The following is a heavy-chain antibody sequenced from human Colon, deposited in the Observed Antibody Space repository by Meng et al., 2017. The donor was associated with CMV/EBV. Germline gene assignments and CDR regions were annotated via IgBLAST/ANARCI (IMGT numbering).Heavy chain of an antibody. Sequence: GGSLRLSCAASGFSFSDCYMTWIRQAPGKGLEWVSYISGSGSTIYHADSVKGRFTISRDNTQSSLYLQMNSLRAEDTAVYFCARDQGYCSSSTSCYYYGMDVWGQGTAVTVSS. J-gene: IGHJ6*02. D-gene: IGHD2-2*01. V-gene: IGHV3-11*04. CDR3: ARDQGYCSSSTSCYYYGMDV. CDR2: ISGSGSTI. CDR1: GFSFSDCY.